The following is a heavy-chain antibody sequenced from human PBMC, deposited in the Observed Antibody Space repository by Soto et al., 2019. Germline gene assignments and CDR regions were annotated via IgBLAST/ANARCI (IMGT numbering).Heavy chain of an antibody. J-gene: IGHJ4*02. CDR1: GFTFSSYG. CDR3: YIDCSSTSCYPYFDY. V-gene: IGHV3-33*01. Sequence: ESGGGVVQPGRSLRLSCAASGFTFSSYGMHWVRQAPGKGLEWVAVIWYDGSNKYYADSVKGRFTISRDNSKNTLYLQMNSLRAEDTAVYYCYIDCSSTSCYPYFDYWGQGTLVTVSS. CDR2: IWYDGSNK. D-gene: IGHD2-2*01.